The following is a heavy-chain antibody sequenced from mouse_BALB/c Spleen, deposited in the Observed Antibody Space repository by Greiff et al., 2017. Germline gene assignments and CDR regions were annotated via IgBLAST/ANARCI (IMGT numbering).Heavy chain of an antibody. CDR3: ARSGTGYYFDY. CDR1: GYSITSDYA. Sequence: VQLQQSGPGLVKPSQSLSLTCTVTGYSITSDYAWNWIRQFPGNKLEWMGYISYSGSTSYNPSLKSRISITRDTSKNQFFLQLNSVTTEDTATYYCARSGTGYYFDYWGQGTTLTVSS. CDR2: ISYSGST. V-gene: IGHV3-2*02. J-gene: IGHJ2*01. D-gene: IGHD2-2*01.